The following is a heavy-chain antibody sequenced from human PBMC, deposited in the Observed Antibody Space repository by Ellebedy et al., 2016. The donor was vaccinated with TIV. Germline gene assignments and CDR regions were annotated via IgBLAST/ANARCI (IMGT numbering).Heavy chain of an antibody. D-gene: IGHD3-9*01. J-gene: IGHJ3*02. CDR1: GFTFSSYA. CDR3: ARDTRYFDWLSRYAFDI. Sequence: GGSLRLSCAASGFTFSSYAMSWVRQAPGRGLEWVSLISGDGGSTYYADSVKGRFTISRDNSKNTLYLQMNSLRAEDTAVYYCARDTRYFDWLSRYAFDIWGQGTMVTVSS. V-gene: IGHV3-23*01. CDR2: ISGDGGST.